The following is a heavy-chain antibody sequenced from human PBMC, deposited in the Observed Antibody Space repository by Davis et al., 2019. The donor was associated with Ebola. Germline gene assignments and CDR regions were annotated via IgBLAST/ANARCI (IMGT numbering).Heavy chain of an antibody. D-gene: IGHD2-15*01. V-gene: IGHV3-23*01. Sequence: PGGSLRLSCAASGFTFSSYAMSWVRQAPGKGLEWVSAISGSGGSTYYADSVKGRSTISRDNAKNTLYLQMDSLSDDDTALYYCARGVDTTLASWSDALDVWGQGTMVTVSS. CDR3: ARGVDTTLASWSDALDV. CDR2: ISGSGGST. J-gene: IGHJ3*01. CDR1: GFTFSSYA.